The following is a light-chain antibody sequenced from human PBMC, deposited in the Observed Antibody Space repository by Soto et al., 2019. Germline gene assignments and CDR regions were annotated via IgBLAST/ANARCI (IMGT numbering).Light chain of an antibody. CDR3: TSYTSGNTLV. V-gene: IGLV2-14*01. Sequence: QSVLTQPASVSGSPGQSITISCTGTSSDVGGYKYVSWYQHHPGKAPKLMIYEVNNRPSGVSHRFSGSKSGNTASLTISGLQAEDEADYYCTSYTSGNTLVFGGGTKVTVL. J-gene: IGLJ3*02. CDR2: EVN. CDR1: SSDVGGYKY.